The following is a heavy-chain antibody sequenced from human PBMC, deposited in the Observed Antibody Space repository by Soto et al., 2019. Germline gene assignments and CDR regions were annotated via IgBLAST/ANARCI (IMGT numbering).Heavy chain of an antibody. CDR1: GDSVSSNSAA. CDR2: TYYRSKWYN. Sequence: QSQTLSLTCAISGDSVSSNSAAWSWIRQSPSRGLEWLGRTYYRSKWYNDYAVSVNSRITINPDTSKNQFSLQLNSVTPEDTAVYYCARETSLSWIHLWLDPWGQGTLVTVSS. J-gene: IGHJ5*02. D-gene: IGHD5-18*01. V-gene: IGHV6-1*01. CDR3: ARETSLSWIHLWLDP.